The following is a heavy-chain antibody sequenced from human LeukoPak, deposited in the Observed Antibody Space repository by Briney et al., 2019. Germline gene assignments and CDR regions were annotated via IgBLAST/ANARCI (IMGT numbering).Heavy chain of an antibody. Sequence: KTSETLSLTCTVSGGSISSYYWSWIRQPPGKGLEWIGYIYYSGSTNYNPSLKSRVTISADTSKNQFSLKLTSVTAADTAVYYCARAWQWLPLDSWGQGTLVTVSS. D-gene: IGHD6-19*01. CDR1: GGSISSYY. J-gene: IGHJ4*02. V-gene: IGHV4-59*12. CDR2: IYYSGST. CDR3: ARAWQWLPLDS.